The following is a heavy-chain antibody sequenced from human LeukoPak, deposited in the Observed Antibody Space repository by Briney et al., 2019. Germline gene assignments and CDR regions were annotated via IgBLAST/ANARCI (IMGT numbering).Heavy chain of an antibody. D-gene: IGHD3-9*01. CDR2: ISYDGSNK. Sequence: GGSLRLSCAASGFTFSSYGMHWVRQAPGKGLEWVAVISYDGSNKYYADSVKGRFTISRDNSKNTLYLQMNSLRAEDTAVYYCARDQVVTVLRYFDWHGDFDYWGQGTLVTVSS. CDR1: GFTFSSYG. CDR3: ARDQVVTVLRYFDWHGDFDY. J-gene: IGHJ4*02. V-gene: IGHV3-30*03.